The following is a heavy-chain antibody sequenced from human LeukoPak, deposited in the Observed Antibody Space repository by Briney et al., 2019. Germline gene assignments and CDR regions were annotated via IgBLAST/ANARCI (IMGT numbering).Heavy chain of an antibody. V-gene: IGHV3-23*01. Sequence: GGSLRLSCTASGFTFSSYAMTWVRQAPGKGLEWVSAMSGTAGGTYYADSVKGRFSISRDNSRNTLYLQMNSLRAEDTAVYYCAKTSGSYFGFVDYWGQGTLVTVSS. CDR3: AKTSGSYFGFVDY. J-gene: IGHJ4*02. CDR2: MSGTAGGT. D-gene: IGHD1-26*01. CDR1: GFTFSSYA.